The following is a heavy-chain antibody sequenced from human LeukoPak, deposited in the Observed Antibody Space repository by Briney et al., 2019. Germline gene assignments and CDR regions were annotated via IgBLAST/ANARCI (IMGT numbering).Heavy chain of an antibody. CDR1: GFTVSSNY. J-gene: IGHJ4*02. D-gene: IGHD3-3*01. V-gene: IGHV3-53*01. CDR3: AKDLAIFGVVIIPIFDY. CDR2: IYSGGST. Sequence: GGSLRLSCAASGFTVSSNYMSWVRQAPGKGLEWVSVIYSGGSTYYADSVKGRFTISRDNSKNTLYLQMNSLRAEDTAVYYCAKDLAIFGVVIIPIFDYWGQGTLVTVSS.